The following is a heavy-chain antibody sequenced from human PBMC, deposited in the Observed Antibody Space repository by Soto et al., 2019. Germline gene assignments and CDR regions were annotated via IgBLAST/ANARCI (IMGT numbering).Heavy chain of an antibody. J-gene: IGHJ5*02. V-gene: IGHV4-4*07. D-gene: IGHD3-3*01. Sequence: PSETLSLTCTVTDGATSGYYWTWMRRSAGGGLEWIGRIYSSGSTNYNPSLKSRVTISLDTSMNHFSLRLSSVTAADTAVYYCARGQRFSDWFDPWGQGTLVTVSS. CDR1: DGATSGYY. CDR3: ARGQRFSDWFDP. CDR2: IYSSGST.